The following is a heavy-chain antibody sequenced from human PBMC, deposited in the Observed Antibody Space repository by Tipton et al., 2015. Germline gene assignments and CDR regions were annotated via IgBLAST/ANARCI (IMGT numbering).Heavy chain of an antibody. Sequence: TLSLTCSVSGGSIRGSNYYWAWIRQPPGKGLEWIGNVYYMGGTHFNPSLKSRVTMSVDTSKNQFSLQLSSVTDADTAVYYCARGELGDFDSWGQGTLVTVSS. CDR1: GGSIRGSNYY. J-gene: IGHJ4*02. D-gene: IGHD6-6*01. V-gene: IGHV4-39*07. CDR2: VYYMGGT. CDR3: ARGELGDFDS.